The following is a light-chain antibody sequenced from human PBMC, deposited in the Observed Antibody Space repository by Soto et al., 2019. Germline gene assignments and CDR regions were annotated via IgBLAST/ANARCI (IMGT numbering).Light chain of an antibody. CDR3: SSHTTSNTYV. CDR2: DVS. CDR1: SSDVGACNY. V-gene: IGLV2-14*01. J-gene: IGLJ1*01. Sequence: QSALTQPASVSGSPGQSITISCTGTSSDVGACNYVSWYQQHPGEAPELIIYDVSNRPSGVSNRFSGSKSGNTASLTISGLQAEDEADYHCSSHTTSNTYVFGTGTKVTVL.